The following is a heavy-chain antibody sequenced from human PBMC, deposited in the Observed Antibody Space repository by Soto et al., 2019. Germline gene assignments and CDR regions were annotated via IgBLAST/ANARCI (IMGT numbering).Heavy chain of an antibody. V-gene: IGHV3-21*06. J-gene: IGHJ5*02. CDR3: AAGIVGASNNYFDP. CDR2: ISSAGSYI. D-gene: IGHD1-26*01. Sequence: GGSLRLSCAASGFPFISYTMTWVRQAPGKGLEWVSSISSAGSYIYYADSVKGRFTISRDNAKNSLYLQMNSLRVEDTAVYHCAAGIVGASNNYFDPWGQGTPVTVSS. CDR1: GFPFISYT.